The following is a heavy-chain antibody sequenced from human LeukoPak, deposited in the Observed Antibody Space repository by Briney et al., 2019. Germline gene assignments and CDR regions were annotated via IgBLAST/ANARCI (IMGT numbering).Heavy chain of an antibody. Sequence: GASVKVSCKASGYTFTSYGISWVRQAPGQGLEWMGWISAYNGNTNYAQKLQGRVTMTTDTSTSTAYMELRSLRSDDTAVYYCARDPQYSSSWYSLDWFDPWGQGTLVTVSS. CDR3: ARDPQYSSSWYSLDWFDP. J-gene: IGHJ5*02. CDR2: ISAYNGNT. CDR1: GYTFTSYG. V-gene: IGHV1-18*01. D-gene: IGHD6-13*01.